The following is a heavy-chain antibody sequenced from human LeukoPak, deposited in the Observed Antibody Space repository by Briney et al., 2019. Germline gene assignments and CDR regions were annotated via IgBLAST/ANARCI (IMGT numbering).Heavy chain of an antibody. CDR2: IVPIFGTA. CDR3: ARAPNYYGSGSYDY. CDR1: GGTFSSYA. D-gene: IGHD3-10*01. J-gene: IGHJ4*02. V-gene: IGHV1-69*13. Sequence: SVKVSCKASGGTFSSYAISWVRQAPGQGLEWMGGIVPIFGTANYAQKFQGRITITADESTSTAYMELSSLRSEDTAVYYCARAPNYYGSGSYDYWGQGTLVTVSS.